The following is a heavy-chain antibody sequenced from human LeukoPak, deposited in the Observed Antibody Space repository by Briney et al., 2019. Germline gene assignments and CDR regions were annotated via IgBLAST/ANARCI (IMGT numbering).Heavy chain of an antibody. CDR1: GFIFSSYV. D-gene: IGHD1-26*01. Sequence: PGGSLRLSCAASGFIFSSYVMSGVRQAPGKGLEWVSGIGGSGGSTYYAHSVKGRFTLSRDNSKNTVFLQMNSLRAEDTAVYYCAKNYGGGATMLDYWGQGTLVTVSS. J-gene: IGHJ4*02. V-gene: IGHV3-23*01. CDR3: AKNYGGGATMLDY. CDR2: IGGSGGST.